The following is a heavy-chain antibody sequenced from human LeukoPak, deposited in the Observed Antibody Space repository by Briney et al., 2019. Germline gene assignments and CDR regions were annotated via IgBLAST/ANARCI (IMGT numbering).Heavy chain of an antibody. CDR2: INHSGST. CDR3: ARQRVITIVYFDY. J-gene: IGHJ4*02. V-gene: IGHV4-34*01. D-gene: IGHD3-22*01. CDR1: GGSFSGYY. Sequence: PSETLSLTCAVYGGSFSGYYWSWIRQPPGKGLEWIGEINHSGSTNYNPSLKSRVTISVDTSKNQFSLKLSSVTAADMAVYYCARQRVITIVYFDYWGQGNLVTVSS.